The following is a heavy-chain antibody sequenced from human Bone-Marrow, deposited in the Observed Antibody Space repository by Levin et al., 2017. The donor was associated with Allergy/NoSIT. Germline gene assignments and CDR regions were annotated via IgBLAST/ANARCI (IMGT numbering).Heavy chain of an antibody. CDR2: ISYDGSNK. D-gene: IGHD4-17*01. CDR1: GFTFSSYA. Sequence: AGGSLRLSCAASGFTFSSYAMHWVRQAPGKGLEWVAVISYDGSNKYYADSVKGRFTISRDNSKNTLYLQMNSLRAEDTAVYYCARDSGDYDYGDYSGFDPWGQGTLVTVSS. V-gene: IGHV3-30*04. J-gene: IGHJ5*02. CDR3: ARDSGDYDYGDYSGFDP.